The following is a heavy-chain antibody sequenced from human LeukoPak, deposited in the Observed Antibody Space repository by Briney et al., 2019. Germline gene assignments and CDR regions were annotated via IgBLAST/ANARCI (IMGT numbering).Heavy chain of an antibody. J-gene: IGHJ4*02. CDR3: AKDIVGGDY. V-gene: IGHV3-23*01. CDR1: GFTVSDNN. D-gene: IGHD1-26*01. Sequence: GGSLRLSCAASGFTVSDNNMIWVRQAPGKGLEWVSAISGSGGSTYYADSVKGRFTISRDNSKNTLYLQMNSLRAEDTAVYYCAKDIVGGDYWGQGTLVTVSS. CDR2: ISGSGGST.